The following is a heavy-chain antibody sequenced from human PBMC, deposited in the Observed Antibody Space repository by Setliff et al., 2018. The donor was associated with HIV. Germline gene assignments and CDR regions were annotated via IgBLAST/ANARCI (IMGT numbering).Heavy chain of an antibody. V-gene: IGHV1-69-2*01. D-gene: IGHD4-17*01. Sequence: ASVKVSCKTSGYTFTDYYIYWVQQAPGKGLEWMGRIDPEDDETKYAEKFQGRVTITADTSRDTAYMELSSLRADDTAVYYCAREDGMTTVPFDYWGQGTLVTVSS. CDR2: IDPEDDET. CDR1: GYTFTDYY. J-gene: IGHJ4*02. CDR3: AREDGMTTVPFDY.